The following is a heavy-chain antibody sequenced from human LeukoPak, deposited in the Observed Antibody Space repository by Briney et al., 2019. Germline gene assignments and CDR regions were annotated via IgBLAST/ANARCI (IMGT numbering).Heavy chain of an antibody. Sequence: SETLSLTCTVSGGSVNSGSYYWSWIRQPPGKGLEWIGFIYYSGSTNYNPSLKSRVNISLDTSKNQFSLKVSSVTAADMAVYYCARVHSFNWFDPWGQGTLVIVSS. CDR3: ARVHSFNWFDP. CDR2: IYYSGST. V-gene: IGHV4-61*01. J-gene: IGHJ5*02. CDR1: GGSVNSGSYY. D-gene: IGHD2-15*01.